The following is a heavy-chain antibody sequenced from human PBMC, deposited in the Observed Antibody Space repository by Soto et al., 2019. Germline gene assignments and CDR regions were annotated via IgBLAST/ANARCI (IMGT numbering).Heavy chain of an antibody. Sequence: ESGGGVVQPGRSLRLSCVASGFTFSSFAMHWVRQAPGEGLEWVAVMSYDGRNKNYADSVKGRVTISRDNSKNTLYLQMNSLRAEDTAVYYCAKVKGIAAGWGMDVWGQGTAVTVSS. V-gene: IGHV3-30*04. CDR1: GFTFSSFA. J-gene: IGHJ6*02. D-gene: IGHD6-13*01. CDR2: MSYDGRNK. CDR3: AKVKGIAAGWGMDV.